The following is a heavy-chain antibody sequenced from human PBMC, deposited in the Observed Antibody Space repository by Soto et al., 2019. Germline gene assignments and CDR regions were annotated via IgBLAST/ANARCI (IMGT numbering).Heavy chain of an antibody. Sequence: ASVKVSCKASGYTFTSYDINWVRQATGQGLEWMGWMNPNSGNTGYAQKFQGRVTMTRNTSISTAYMELSSLRSEDTAVYYCARGTGSYIWGSYRYAGDSNWFDPWG. CDR3: ARGTGSYIWGSYRYAGDSNWFDP. V-gene: IGHV1-8*01. CDR2: MNPNSGNT. D-gene: IGHD3-16*02. CDR1: GYTFTSYD. J-gene: IGHJ5*02.